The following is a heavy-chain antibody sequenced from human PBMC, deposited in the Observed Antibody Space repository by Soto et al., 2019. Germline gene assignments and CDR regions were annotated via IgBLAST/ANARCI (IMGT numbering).Heavy chain of an antibody. V-gene: IGHV3-23*01. CDR1: GFTFSSYA. Sequence: EVQLLESGGGLVQPGGALRLSCAASGFTFSSYAMSWVRQAPGKGLEWVSAISGSGGSTYYADSMKGRFTISRDNSKNTRYLQMNSLRAEDSAVYYCAKDGSYSSSAVFGYWGQGTRVTVSS. D-gene: IGHD6-6*01. CDR3: AKDGSYSSSAVFGY. J-gene: IGHJ4*02. CDR2: ISGSGGST.